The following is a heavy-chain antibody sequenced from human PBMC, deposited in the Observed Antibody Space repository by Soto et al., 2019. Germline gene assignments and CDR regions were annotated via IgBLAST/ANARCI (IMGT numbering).Heavy chain of an antibody. CDR2: INPSGGST. D-gene: IGHD2-8*01. CDR1: GYTFTSYY. J-gene: IGHJ6*02. Sequence: ASVKVSCKASGYTFTSYYMHWVRQAPGQGLEWMGIINPSGGSTSYAQKFQGRVTMTRDTSTSTVYMELSSLRSGDTAVYYCARSYCTNGVCYTLVSDYYYYGMDVWGQGTTVTVSS. CDR3: ARSYCTNGVCYTLVSDYYYYGMDV. V-gene: IGHV1-46*01.